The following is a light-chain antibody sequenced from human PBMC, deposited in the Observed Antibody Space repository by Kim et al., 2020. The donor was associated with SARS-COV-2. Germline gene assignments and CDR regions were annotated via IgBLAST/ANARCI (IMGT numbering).Light chain of an antibody. V-gene: IGLV1-36*01. Sequence: QRVTLSCSGSSSNIGNNAVNWYQQRPGKAPKLLIYSDDLLPSGVSDRFSGPKSGTSASLAISGLQSEDEADYYCAAWDDSLNGVVFGGGTQLTVL. J-gene: IGLJ2*01. CDR3: AAWDDSLNGVV. CDR1: SSNIGNNA. CDR2: SDD.